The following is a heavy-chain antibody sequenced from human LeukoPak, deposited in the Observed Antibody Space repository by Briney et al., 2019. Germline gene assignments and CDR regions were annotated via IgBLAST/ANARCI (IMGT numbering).Heavy chain of an antibody. CDR2: ISWNSGSI. J-gene: IGHJ3*02. Sequence: PGGSLRLSCAASGFTFDDYAMHWVRQAPGKGLEGASGISWNSGSIGYADSVKGRFTISRDNAKNSLYLQMNSLRAEDMALYYCAKDIGPYYYDSSGYNSVAFDIWGQGTMVTVSS. CDR1: GFTFDDYA. D-gene: IGHD3-22*01. V-gene: IGHV3-9*03. CDR3: AKDIGPYYYDSSGYNSVAFDI.